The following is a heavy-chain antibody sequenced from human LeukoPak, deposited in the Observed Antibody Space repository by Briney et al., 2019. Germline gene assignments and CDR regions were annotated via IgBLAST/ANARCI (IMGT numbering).Heavy chain of an antibody. CDR3: ARVLRRRLTADTAPPDY. J-gene: IGHJ4*02. Sequence: GASVKVSCKASGGTFSSYAISWVRQAPGQGLEWMGRIIPILGIANYAQKFQGRVTITADKSTSTAYMELSSLRSEDTAVYYCARVLRRRLTADTAPPDYWGQGALVTVSS. V-gene: IGHV1-69*04. D-gene: IGHD2-21*02. CDR2: IIPILGIA. CDR1: GGTFSSYA.